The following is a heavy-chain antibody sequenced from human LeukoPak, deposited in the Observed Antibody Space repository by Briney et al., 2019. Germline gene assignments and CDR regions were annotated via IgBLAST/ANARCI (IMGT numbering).Heavy chain of an antibody. CDR3: ARPRFRGVMVWFDP. CDR1: GGSISSYY. V-gene: IGHV4-59*01. D-gene: IGHD3-10*01. J-gene: IGHJ5*02. CDR2: IYYSGST. Sequence: PSETLSLTCTVSGGSISSYYWGWIRQPPGKGLEWIGYIYYSGSTNYNPSLKSRVTISVDTSKNQFSLKLSSVTAADTAVYYCARPRFRGVMVWFDPWGQGTLVTVSS.